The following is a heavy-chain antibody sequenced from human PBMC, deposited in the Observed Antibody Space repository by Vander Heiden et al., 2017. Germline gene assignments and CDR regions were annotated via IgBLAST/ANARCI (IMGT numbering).Heavy chain of an antibody. CDR2: MFYTGST. J-gene: IGHJ4*02. CDR1: GGSISSSSHF. Sequence: QLQLQESGPGLVKSSETLSLTCSVSGGSISSSSHFWGWIRQSPGKGLEWIGSMFYTGSTDYNPSLQSRVTISVDMSKNQFSLRLTAVTAADTGVYYCARPTAGYWGQGTRVTVSS. V-gene: IGHV4-39*01. CDR3: ARPTAGY.